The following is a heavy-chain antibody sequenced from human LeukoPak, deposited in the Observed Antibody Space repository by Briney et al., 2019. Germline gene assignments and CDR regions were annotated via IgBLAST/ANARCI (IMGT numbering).Heavy chain of an antibody. Sequence: GASVKVSCKASGYTFTSYGISWVRQAPGQGLEWMGWISAYNGKTNYAQKLQGRVTMTTDTSTSTAYMELRSLRSDDTTVYYCTRDRIQLLSGDYWGQGTLVTVSS. CDR2: ISAYNGKT. CDR3: TRDRIQLLSGDY. D-gene: IGHD5-18*01. V-gene: IGHV1-18*01. CDR1: GYTFTSYG. J-gene: IGHJ4*02.